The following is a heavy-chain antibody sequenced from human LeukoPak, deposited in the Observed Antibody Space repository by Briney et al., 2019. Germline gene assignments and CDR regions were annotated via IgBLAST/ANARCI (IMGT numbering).Heavy chain of an antibody. D-gene: IGHD1-26*01. V-gene: IGHV1-2*02. CDR2: INPNSGGT. J-gene: IGHJ4*02. CDR1: GYTFTGYY. Sequence: ASVKVSCKASGYTFTGYYMHWVRQAPGQGLEWMGWINPNSGGTNYAQKFQGRVTMTRDTSISTAYMEVSRLISDDTAVYYCARDVTSTPNWEFDYWGQGTLVIVSS. CDR3: ARDVTSTPNWEFDY.